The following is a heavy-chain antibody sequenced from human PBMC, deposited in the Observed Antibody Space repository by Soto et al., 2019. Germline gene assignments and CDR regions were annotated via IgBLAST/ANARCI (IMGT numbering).Heavy chain of an antibody. CDR2: IIPIFGTA. J-gene: IGHJ3*02. CDR1: GGTFSSYA. CDR3: ASLTDYYDSSGLDAFDI. D-gene: IGHD3-22*01. V-gene: IGHV1-69*01. Sequence: VKVSCKASGGTFSSYAISWVRQAPGQGLEWMGGIIPIFGTANYAQKFQGRVTITADESTSTAYMELSSLRSEDTAVYYCASLTDYYDSSGLDAFDIWGQGTMVTVSS.